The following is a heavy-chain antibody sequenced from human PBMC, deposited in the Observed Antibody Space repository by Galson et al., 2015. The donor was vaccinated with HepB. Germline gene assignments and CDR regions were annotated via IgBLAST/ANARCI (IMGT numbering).Heavy chain of an antibody. CDR1: GYTFTSYA. J-gene: IGHJ4*02. D-gene: IGHD3-3*01. CDR3: ASSGEYYDFWSGYNFDY. CDR2: INAGNGNT. Sequence: SVKVSCKASGYTFTSYAMHWVRQAPGQRLEWMGWINAGNGNTKYSQKFQGRVTITRDTSASTAYMELSSLRSEDTAVYYCASSGEYYDFWSGYNFDYWGQGTLVTVSS. V-gene: IGHV1-3*01.